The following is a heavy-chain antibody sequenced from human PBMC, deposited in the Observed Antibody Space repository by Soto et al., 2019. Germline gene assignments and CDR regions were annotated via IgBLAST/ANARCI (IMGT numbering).Heavy chain of an antibody. V-gene: IGHV5-51*01. CDR1: GYSFTSYW. J-gene: IGHJ6*02. CDR3: ARPSYSSSRYYGMDV. Sequence: PGVSLKISCKGSGYSFTSYWIGWVRQMPGKGLEWMGIIYPGDSDTRYSPSFEGQVTISADKSITTAYLQWSSLKASDTAMYYCARPSYSSSRYYGMDVWGQGTTVTV. D-gene: IGHD6-6*01. CDR2: IYPGDSDT.